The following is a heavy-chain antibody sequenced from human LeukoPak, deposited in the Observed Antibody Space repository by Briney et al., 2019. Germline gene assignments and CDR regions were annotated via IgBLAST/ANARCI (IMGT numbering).Heavy chain of an antibody. Sequence: SETLSLTCTVSGGSISSYYWSWIRQPAGKGLGRIGSIYTSGSTNYNPSLKSRVTMSVDTSKNQFSLKLSSVTAADTAVYYCARTLPIAAAGTEDYWGQGTLVTVSS. D-gene: IGHD6-13*01. CDR2: IYTSGST. CDR3: ARTLPIAAAGTEDY. V-gene: IGHV4-4*07. CDR1: GGSISSYY. J-gene: IGHJ4*02.